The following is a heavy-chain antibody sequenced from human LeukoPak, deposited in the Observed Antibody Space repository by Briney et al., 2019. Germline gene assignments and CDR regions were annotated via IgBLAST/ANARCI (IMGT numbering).Heavy chain of an antibody. V-gene: IGHV1-18*01. Sequence: ASVKVSFKASGYTFTIYGNSWVRHAPGQGLEWVGWISAYNGNKNYSQKLQGRVTMTTDTTTSTAYIELRSLRSDDTAAYYCARADYGDYLYYFDYWGQGTLVTVSS. J-gene: IGHJ4*02. CDR3: ARADYGDYLYYFDY. CDR2: ISAYNGNK. CDR1: GYTFTIYG. D-gene: IGHD4-17*01.